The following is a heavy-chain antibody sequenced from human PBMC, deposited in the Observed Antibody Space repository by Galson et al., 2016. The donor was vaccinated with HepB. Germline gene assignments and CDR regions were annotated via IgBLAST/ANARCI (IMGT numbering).Heavy chain of an antibody. CDR1: GGSFSDYY. J-gene: IGHJ6*02. CDR3: ARVVRYPHYYYAMDV. Sequence: SETLSLTCAVYGGSFSDYYWTWIRQPPGKGLEWIGEINDSGSTTFNPSLRGRVTMSLDTSKRQFYMKVRSVTAADTAVYYCARVVRYPHYYYAMDVWGQGTTVIVSS. D-gene: IGHD2-2*02. V-gene: IGHV4-34*01. CDR2: INDSGST.